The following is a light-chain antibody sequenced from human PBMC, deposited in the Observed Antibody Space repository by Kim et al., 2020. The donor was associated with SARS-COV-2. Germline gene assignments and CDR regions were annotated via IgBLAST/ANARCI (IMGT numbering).Light chain of an antibody. CDR3: QQFGSSPLIT. V-gene: IGKV3-20*01. CDR1: QSISSNH. CDR2: GAS. Sequence: PGERATPSCRASQSISSNHLAWYQQKPGQAPRLLIYGASSRAAGIPDRFSGSGSGTDFTLTISRLEPEDFAVYYCQQFGSSPLITFGQGTRLEIK. J-gene: IGKJ5*01.